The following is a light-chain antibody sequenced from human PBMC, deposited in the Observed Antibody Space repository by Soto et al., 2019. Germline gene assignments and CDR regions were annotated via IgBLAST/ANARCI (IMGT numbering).Light chain of an antibody. CDR2: DAS. J-gene: IGKJ5*01. V-gene: IGKV3-11*01. Sequence: PGERATLSCRASQGVSSYLAWYQQKPGQAPRLLIYDASNRATGIPARFSGSGSGTDFTLTISSLEPEDFAVYYCQQRSNWPPEITFGQGTRLEIK. CDR1: QGVSSY. CDR3: QQRSNWPPEIT.